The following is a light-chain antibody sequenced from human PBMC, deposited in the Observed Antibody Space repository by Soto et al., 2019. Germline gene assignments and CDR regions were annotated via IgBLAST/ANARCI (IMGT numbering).Light chain of an antibody. J-gene: IGLJ2*01. CDR1: SGSIASNY. CDR3: QSYDSSNHVV. V-gene: IGLV6-57*02. Sequence: FMLTQPHSVSESPGKTVTISCTGSSGSIASNYVQWYQQRPGSAPTTVIYDDNQSPSGVPDRFSGSIDSSSNSASLTISGLKTEDEADYYCQSYDSSNHVVFGGGTKLTVL. CDR2: DDN.